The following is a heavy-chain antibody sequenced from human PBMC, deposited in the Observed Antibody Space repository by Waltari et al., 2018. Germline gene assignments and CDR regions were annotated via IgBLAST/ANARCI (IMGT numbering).Heavy chain of an antibody. CDR1: GFPFSSYS. D-gene: IGHD2-2*01. CDR3: ARDFTSWGFDY. CDR2: ISSSTNYI. J-gene: IGHJ4*02. Sequence: EVPLVESGGGLVKPGGSLRLSCAASGFPFSSYSMNWVRQAPGEGLEWVSSISSSTNYISYADSVNGRFTNFRDNANHSLFLQMNSLRAEDTAVYYCARDFTSWGFDYWGQGTLVTVSS. V-gene: IGHV3-21*01.